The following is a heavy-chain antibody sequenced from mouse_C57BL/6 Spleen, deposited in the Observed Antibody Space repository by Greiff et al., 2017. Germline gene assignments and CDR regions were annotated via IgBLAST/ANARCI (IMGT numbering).Heavy chain of an antibody. V-gene: IGHV1-82*01. D-gene: IGHD1-1*01. CDR2: IYPGDGDT. Sequence: QVQLKESGPELVKPGASVKISCKASGYAFSSSWMNWVKQRPGKGLEWIGRIYPGDGDTNYNGKFKGKATLTADKSSSTAYMQLSSLTSEDSAVYFCYGSSYGWFAYWGQGTLVTVSA. CDR1: GYAFSSSW. CDR3: YGSSYGWFAY. J-gene: IGHJ3*01.